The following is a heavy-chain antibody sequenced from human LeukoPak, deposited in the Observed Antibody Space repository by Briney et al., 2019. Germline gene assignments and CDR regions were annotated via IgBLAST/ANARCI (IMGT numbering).Heavy chain of an antibody. D-gene: IGHD3-10*01. CDR1: GFTFTTYA. CDR3: VKVGPTASGNYHAFHI. CDR2: ISHDGSDE. Sequence: PGRSLRLSCAASGFTFTTYAMDWVRQAPGKGLEWVAVISHDGSDEKYADAVKGRFTISRDNSKNKVYLQMSSLRSDDTAVYYCVKVGPTASGNYHAFHIWGQGIMVTVSS. J-gene: IGHJ3*02. V-gene: IGHV3-30*04.